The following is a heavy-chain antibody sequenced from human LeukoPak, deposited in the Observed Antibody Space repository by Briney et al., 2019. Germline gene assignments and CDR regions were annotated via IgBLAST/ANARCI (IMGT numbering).Heavy chain of an antibody. CDR3: AKDVPAAYFDY. V-gene: IGHV3-30*02. CDR1: GFTFSSYW. Sequence: GGSLRLSCAASGFTFSSYWMHWVRQAPGKGLEWVAFIRYDGSNKYYADSVKGRFTISRDNSKTTLYLQMNSLRAEDTAVYYCAKDVPAAYFDYWGQGTLVTVSS. J-gene: IGHJ4*02. CDR2: IRYDGSNK. D-gene: IGHD2-2*01.